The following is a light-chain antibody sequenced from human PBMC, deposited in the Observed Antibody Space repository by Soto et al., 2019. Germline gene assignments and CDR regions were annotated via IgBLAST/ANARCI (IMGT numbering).Light chain of an antibody. CDR3: QQYGSSPWT. CDR1: QSVSSN. J-gene: IGKJ1*01. V-gene: IGKV3-20*01. Sequence: EIVMTQSPATLSVSPGERATLSCRASQSVSSNLAWYQQKPGQAPRLPIYGASSRATGIPDRFSGSGSGTDFTLTISRLEPEDFAVYYCQQYGSSPWTFGQGTKVDI. CDR2: GAS.